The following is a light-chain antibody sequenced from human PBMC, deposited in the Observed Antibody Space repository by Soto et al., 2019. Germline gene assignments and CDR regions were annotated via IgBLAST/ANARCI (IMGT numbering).Light chain of an antibody. J-gene: IGKJ4*01. Sequence: EIVMTQSPATLSVSAGERATLSCRASQSVSTNLAWYQQKPGQSPRLLISGPSISAAGTTARFSSMVSGREFTLTNTRPPMSQPGVXXXQXYNNWPPLTFGGGTKVDIK. V-gene: IGKV3D-15*01. CDR1: QSVSTN. CDR3: QXYNNWPPLT. CDR2: GPS.